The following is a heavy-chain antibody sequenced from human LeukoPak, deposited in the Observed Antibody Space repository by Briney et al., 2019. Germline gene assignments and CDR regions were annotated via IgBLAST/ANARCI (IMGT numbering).Heavy chain of an antibody. CDR3: ARDLWFGELWHGMDV. D-gene: IGHD3-10*01. CDR2: IYYSGST. CDR1: GGSISSGGYY. Sequence: PSETLSLTCTVSGGSISSGGYYWSWIRQHPGKGLEWVGYIYYSGSTYYNPSLKSRVTISVDTSKNQLSLKLSSVTAADTAVYYCARDLWFGELWHGMDVWGKGTTVTVSS. J-gene: IGHJ6*04. V-gene: IGHV4-31*03.